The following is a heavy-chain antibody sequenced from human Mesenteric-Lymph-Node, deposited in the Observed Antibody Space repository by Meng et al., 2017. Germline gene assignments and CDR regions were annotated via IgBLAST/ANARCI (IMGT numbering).Heavy chain of an antibody. Sequence: QVQLQQWGAGLLQPSYTLSLTWTVSGGSISSGGYYWSWIRQHPGKGLDWIGYIYYSGSTFYNPSLKRRVIISIDTSKNQFSLNLRSVTAADTAVYYCARVSSGWDYFDYWGQGTLVTVSS. J-gene: IGHJ4*02. CDR1: GGSISSGGYY. D-gene: IGHD6-19*01. V-gene: IGHV4-31*02. CDR3: ARVSSGWDYFDY. CDR2: IYYSGST.